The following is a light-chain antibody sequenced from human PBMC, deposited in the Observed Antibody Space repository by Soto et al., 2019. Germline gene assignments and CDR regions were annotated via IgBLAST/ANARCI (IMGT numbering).Light chain of an antibody. CDR1: QSIGTY. Sequence: EIVLTQSPATLSLSPGERATLFCRASQSIGTYLAWYQQKSGQAPRLLIYDASNRATGIPARFSGGGSGTDFILTVSSLEPEDLAVYYCQQRSNWPPTFGQGTKLEI. CDR2: DAS. V-gene: IGKV3-11*01. CDR3: QQRSNWPPT. J-gene: IGKJ2*01.